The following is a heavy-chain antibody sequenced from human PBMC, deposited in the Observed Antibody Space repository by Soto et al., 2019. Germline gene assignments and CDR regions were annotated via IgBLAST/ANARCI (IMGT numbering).Heavy chain of an antibody. CDR2: IYGDDNN. D-gene: IGHD3-9*01. J-gene: IGHJ6*02. V-gene: IGHV2-5*02. CDR1: GFSLRSSGVG. Sequence: SGPTLVNPTQTLTLTCTFSGFSLRSSGVGVGWIRQPPGKALEWLALIYGDDNNRYSPSLKNRLTITKDTSKNQVVLTMTDMEPVDTATYYCARTPGGYDILTGYYYYYGMDVWGQGTTVTVSS. CDR3: ARTPGGYDILTGYYYYYGMDV.